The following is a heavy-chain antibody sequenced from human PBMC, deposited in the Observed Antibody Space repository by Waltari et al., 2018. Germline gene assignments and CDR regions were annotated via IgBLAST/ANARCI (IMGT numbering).Heavy chain of an antibody. D-gene: IGHD3-22*01. V-gene: IGHV4-61*02. J-gene: IGHJ6*02. CDR3: ASGYYDSSGYPPVHYGMDV. CDR1: GGSISSGSFY. Sequence: QVQLQESGPGLVKPSQTLSLTCTVSGGSISSGSFYWSWIRQPAGKGLEWIGRIYASGSTKYNPSLKSRVIISVDTSMNQFSLKLSSVTAADTAVYYCASGYYDSSGYPPVHYGMDVWGQGTTVTVSS. CDR2: IYASGST.